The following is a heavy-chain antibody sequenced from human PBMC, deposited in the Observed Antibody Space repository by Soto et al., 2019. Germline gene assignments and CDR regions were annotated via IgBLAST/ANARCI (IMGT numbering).Heavy chain of an antibody. CDR1: SGSISSSNW. D-gene: IGHD6-13*01. V-gene: IGHV4-4*02. J-gene: IGHJ6*03. CDR3: ARSQQLGPYYYYYMDV. Sequence: SQTLSLTCAVSSGSISSSNWWSWVRQPPGKGLEWIGEIYHSGSTNYNPSLKSRVTISVDKSKNQFSLKLSSVTAADTAVYYCARSQQLGPYYYYYMDVLGKGNTVTVSS. CDR2: IYHSGST.